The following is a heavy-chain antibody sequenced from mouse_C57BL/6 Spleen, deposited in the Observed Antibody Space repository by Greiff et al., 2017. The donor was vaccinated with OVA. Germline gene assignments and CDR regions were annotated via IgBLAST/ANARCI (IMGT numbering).Heavy chain of an antibody. CDR2: IYPGDGDT. V-gene: IGHV1-82*01. J-gene: IGHJ4*01. CDR3: ARDSNYDAMDY. D-gene: IGHD2-5*01. CDR1: GYAFSSFW. Sequence: VQLQQSGPELVKPGASVKISCKASGYAFSSFWMNWVKQRPGKGLEWIGRIYPGDGDTNYNGKFKGKATLTADKSSSTAYMQLSSLTSEDSAVYFCARDSNYDAMDYWGQGTSVTVSS.